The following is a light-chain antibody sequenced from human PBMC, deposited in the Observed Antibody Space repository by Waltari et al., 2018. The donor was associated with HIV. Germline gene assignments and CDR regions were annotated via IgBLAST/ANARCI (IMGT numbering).Light chain of an antibody. J-gene: IGKJ5*01. V-gene: IGKV3-11*01. CDR2: DAS. Sequence: EIVLTQSPATLSLSPGGRATLSCRASQSVSSQLAWYQQKPGQAPRLLIYDASNRATGIPARFSGSGSGTDFTLTISSLEPEDFAVYYCQQRSNWPLTFGQRTRLEIK. CDR1: QSVSSQ. CDR3: QQRSNWPLT.